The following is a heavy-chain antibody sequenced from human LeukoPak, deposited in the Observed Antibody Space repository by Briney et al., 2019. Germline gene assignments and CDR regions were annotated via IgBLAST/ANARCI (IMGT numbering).Heavy chain of an antibody. CDR3: ARGAGGIQLWGAFDI. Sequence: PPETLSLTCTVSGGSISSGSYYWSWIRQPAGKGLEWIGRLYTTGSTNYNPSLKSRVTISVDTSKNQFSLKLNSVTAADTAVYYCARGAGGIQLWGAFDIWGQGTMVTVFS. V-gene: IGHV4-61*02. D-gene: IGHD5-18*01. CDR2: LYTTGST. CDR1: GGSISSGSYY. J-gene: IGHJ3*02.